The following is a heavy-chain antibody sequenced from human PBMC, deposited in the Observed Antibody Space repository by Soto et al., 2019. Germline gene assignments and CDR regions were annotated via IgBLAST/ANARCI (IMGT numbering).Heavy chain of an antibody. J-gene: IGHJ3*02. CDR2: INPSGGST. D-gene: IGHD3-22*01. V-gene: IGHV1-46*01. CDR3: ARYYYDRQSSGAFDI. Sequence: GASVKVSCKASGYTFTSYYMHWVRQAPGQGLEWMGIINPSGGSTSYAQKFQGRVTMTRDTSTSTVYMELSSLRSEDTAVYYRARYYYDRQSSGAFDIWGRGTMVTVSS. CDR1: GYTFTSYY.